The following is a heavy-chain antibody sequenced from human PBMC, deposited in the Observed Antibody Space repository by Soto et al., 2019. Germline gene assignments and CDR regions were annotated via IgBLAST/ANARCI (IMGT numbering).Heavy chain of an antibody. CDR3: ATFRENYGDAYDA. J-gene: IGHJ3*01. CDR1: GYTFTTYG. D-gene: IGHD4-17*01. Sequence: ASVKVSCKASGYTFTTYGVTWVRQLPGQGLEWMGWINPYKGNTNYAQKFQGRVTFTTETSTSTVYMDLRSLKSGDTAVYYCATFRENYGDAYDAWGQG. CDR2: INPYKGNT. V-gene: IGHV1-18*01.